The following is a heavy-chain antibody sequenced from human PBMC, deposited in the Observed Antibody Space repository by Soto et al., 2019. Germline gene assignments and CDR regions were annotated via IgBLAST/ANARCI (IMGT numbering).Heavy chain of an antibody. D-gene: IGHD2-2*01. Sequence: EVQLLESGGGLVQPGGSLRLSCAASGFTFSSYAMSWVRQAPGKGLEWVSAISGSGGSTYYADSVKGRFTISRDNSKNTLYLQMNSLRAEDTAVYYCAMGTYCSSTSCYYFDYWGQGTLVTVSS. CDR2: ISGSGGST. CDR1: GFTFSSYA. V-gene: IGHV3-23*01. CDR3: AMGTYCSSTSCYYFDY. J-gene: IGHJ4*02.